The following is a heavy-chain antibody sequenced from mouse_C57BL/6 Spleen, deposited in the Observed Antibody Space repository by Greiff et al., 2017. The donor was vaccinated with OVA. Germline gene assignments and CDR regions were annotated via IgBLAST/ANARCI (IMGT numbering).Heavy chain of an antibody. CDR2: INPGSGGT. V-gene: IGHV1-54*01. D-gene: IGHD1-1*02. Sequence: QVQLKESGAELVRPGTSVKLSCKASGYAFTNYLIEWVKQRPGQGLEWIGVINPGSGGTHYSEKFKGKATLTADKSSSTAYMKLSSLTSADSAVYFCARSHIDCSDGSPADHYAMDYWGQGTSVTVSS. J-gene: IGHJ4*01. CDR3: ARSHIDCSDGSPADHYAMDY. CDR1: GYAFTNYL.